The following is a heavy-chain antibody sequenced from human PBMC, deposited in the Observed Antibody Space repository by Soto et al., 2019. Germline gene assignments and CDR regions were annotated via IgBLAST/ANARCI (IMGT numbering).Heavy chain of an antibody. D-gene: IGHD3-3*01. CDR1: ELKFRNYA. CDR3: AKDRRAGGNSAFYFDF. Sequence: GGLLRLSCTVSELKFRNYALSWVRQAPGKGLEWVSLISATGGGTYYADSVKGRFTISRDNSHNTLYLQVHSLTAEDTAVYYCAKDRRAGGNSAFYFDFWGQGAQVTV. J-gene: IGHJ4*02. V-gene: IGHV3-23*01. CDR2: ISATGGGT.